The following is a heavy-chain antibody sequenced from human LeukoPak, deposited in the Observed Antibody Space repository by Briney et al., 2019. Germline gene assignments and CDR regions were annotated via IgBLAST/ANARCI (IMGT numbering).Heavy chain of an antibody. V-gene: IGHV4-31*03. J-gene: IGHJ5*02. Sequence: SQTLSLTCTVSGGSISSGGYYWSWIRQHPGKGLEWIGSIYYSGSTNYNPSLQGRVTISLDTSRNQFSLKLSSVTAADTAIYYCARAFPCSTTTCSNWFDPWGQGTLVTVSS. D-gene: IGHD2-2*01. CDR1: GGSISSGGYY. CDR3: ARAFPCSTTTCSNWFDP. CDR2: IYYSGST.